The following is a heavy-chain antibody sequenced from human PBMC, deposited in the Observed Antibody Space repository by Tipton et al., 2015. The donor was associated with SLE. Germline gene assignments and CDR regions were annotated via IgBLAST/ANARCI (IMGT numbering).Heavy chain of an antibody. J-gene: IGHJ4*02. V-gene: IGHV3-23*05. CDR3: VKATICSVWDCMENQFDY. D-gene: IGHD1-14*01. Sequence: SLRLSCAASGFRFSTYDMNWVRQAPGKGLEWVSTIDDSGTRTFYADSVKGRFTISRDNSNNTLFLQMNNLRVEDTALYYCVKATICSVWDCMENQFDYWGQGTQVAVSS. CDR1: GFRFSTYD. CDR2: IDDSGTRT.